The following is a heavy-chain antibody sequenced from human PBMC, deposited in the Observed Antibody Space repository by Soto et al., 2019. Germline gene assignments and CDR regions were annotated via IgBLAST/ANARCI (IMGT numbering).Heavy chain of an antibody. V-gene: IGHV3-30*18. J-gene: IGHJ5*02. CDR3: AKVPRVWFGPTNSSDP. CDR1: GFTFSSYG. D-gene: IGHD3-10*01. Sequence: GGSLRLSCAASGFTFSSYGMHWVRQAPGKGLEWVAVISYDGNNKYYADSVKGRFTISRDNSKNTLYLQMNSLRAEDTAVYYCAKVPRVWFGPTNSSDPWGQGPLVTLSS. CDR2: ISYDGNNK.